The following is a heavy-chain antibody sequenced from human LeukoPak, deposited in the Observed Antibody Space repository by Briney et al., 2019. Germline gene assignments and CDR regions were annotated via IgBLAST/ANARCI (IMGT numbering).Heavy chain of an antibody. D-gene: IGHD1-1*01. Sequence: SETLSLTCTVSGGSLSSSSYYWGWIRQPPGKGLERIGSISYSGSTYYNPSLKSRVTISVDPSKTQFSQKLSSVTAADTAVYYWAGRSNWNDDRLDYWGQGTLVTVSS. CDR3: AGRSNWNDDRLDY. V-gene: IGHV4-39*01. CDR2: ISYSGST. J-gene: IGHJ4*02. CDR1: GGSLSSSSYY.